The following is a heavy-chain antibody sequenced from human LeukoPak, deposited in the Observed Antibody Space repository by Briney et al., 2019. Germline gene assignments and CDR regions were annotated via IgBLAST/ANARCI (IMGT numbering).Heavy chain of an antibody. CDR1: GFTFSSYW. V-gene: IGHV3-74*01. CDR2: INSDGSST. J-gene: IGHJ4*02. CDR3: AFPYASSWYPFDC. D-gene: IGHD6-13*01. Sequence: GGSLRLSCAASGFTFSSYWMHWVRQAPGKGLVWVSRINSDGSSTTYADSVKGRFTISRDNAKNTLYLQMNSLRAEDTAVYYCAFPYASSWYPFDCWGQGTLVTVSS.